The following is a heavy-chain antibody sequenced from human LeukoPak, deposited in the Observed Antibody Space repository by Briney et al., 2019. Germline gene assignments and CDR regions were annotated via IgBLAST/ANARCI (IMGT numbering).Heavy chain of an antibody. CDR2: ISDSGAST. J-gene: IGHJ4*02. D-gene: IGHD6-6*01. Sequence: GGSLRLSCAASGFTFSTYAMSWVRQAPGKGLEWVSAISDSGASTYYADSVRGRFTISRDNSKNTLYLQMNSLRAEDTAVYYCARHRSSWLIDYWGQGTLVTVSS. CDR1: GFTFSTYA. V-gene: IGHV3-23*01. CDR3: ARHRSSWLIDY.